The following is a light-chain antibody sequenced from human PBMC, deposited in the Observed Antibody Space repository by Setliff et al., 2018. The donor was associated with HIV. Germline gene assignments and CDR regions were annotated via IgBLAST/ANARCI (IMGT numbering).Light chain of an antibody. Sequence: QSALTQPASVSGSPGQSITISCTGTSSDVGGYSYVSWYQQHPGRAPKLIIYEVRNRPSGVSHRFSGSKSGNTASLTISGLQAEDEADYYCSSYAITNTLPFGTGTKVTVL. V-gene: IGLV2-14*01. CDR2: EVR. CDR3: SSYAITNTLP. CDR1: SSDVGGYSY. J-gene: IGLJ1*01.